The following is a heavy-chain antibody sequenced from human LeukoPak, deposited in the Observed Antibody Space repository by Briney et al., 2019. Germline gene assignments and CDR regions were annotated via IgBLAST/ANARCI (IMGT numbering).Heavy chain of an antibody. CDR2: INPNSGGT. Sequence: ASVKLSCKASAYTFTSNYMHWVRHPPGQGLEWMGWINPNSGGTNYAQKFQGRVTITSDTSISTAYLELSRLRSDYKAVYYCARGERVVAANYNWLDPWGQGTLVTVS. CDR1: AYTFTSNY. V-gene: IGHV1-2*02. J-gene: IGHJ5*02. D-gene: IGHD2-15*01. CDR3: ARGERVVAANYNWLDP.